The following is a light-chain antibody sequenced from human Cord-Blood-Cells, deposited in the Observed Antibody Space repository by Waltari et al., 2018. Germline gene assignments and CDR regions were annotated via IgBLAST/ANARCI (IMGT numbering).Light chain of an antibody. CDR3: QSADSSGTYWV. J-gene: IGLJ3*02. V-gene: IGLV3-25*03. CDR1: ALPKQY. CDR2: KDS. Sequence: SYELTQPPSVSVSPGQTARITCSGAALPKQYANWYQQKPGQAPVLVIYKDSERPSGIPERFSGSSSGTTVTLTISGVQAEDEADYYCQSADSSGTYWVFGGGTKLTVL.